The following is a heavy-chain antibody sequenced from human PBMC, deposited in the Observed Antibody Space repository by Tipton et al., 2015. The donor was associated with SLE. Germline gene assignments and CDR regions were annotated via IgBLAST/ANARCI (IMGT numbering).Heavy chain of an antibody. Sequence: TLSLTCTVSGGSISSYYWSWIRQPPGKGLEWIGEINHSGSTNYNPSLKSRVTISVDTSKNQFSLKLSFVTAADTAVYYCARVGYSSGWYGYYFDYWGQGTLVTVSS. J-gene: IGHJ4*02. V-gene: IGHV4-34*01. CDR2: INHSGST. CDR1: GGSISSYY. D-gene: IGHD6-19*01. CDR3: ARVGYSSGWYGYYFDY.